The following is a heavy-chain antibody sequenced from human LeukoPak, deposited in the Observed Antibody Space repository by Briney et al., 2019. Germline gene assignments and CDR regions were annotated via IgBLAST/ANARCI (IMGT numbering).Heavy chain of an antibody. CDR1: GFTFSTYW. CDR2: INSDGSSA. V-gene: IGHV3-74*01. Sequence: GGSLRPSCAATGFTFSTYWMHWVRQAPGKGLLWVSRINSDGSSASYADSVKGRFTISRDNAKNMLYLQMNSLRAEDTAVYYCARVFPATVGFDFDYWGQGTLVTVSS. D-gene: IGHD1-26*01. J-gene: IGHJ4*02. CDR3: ARVFPATVGFDFDY.